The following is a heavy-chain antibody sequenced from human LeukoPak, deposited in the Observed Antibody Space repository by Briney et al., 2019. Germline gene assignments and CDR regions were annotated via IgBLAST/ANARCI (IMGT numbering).Heavy chain of an antibody. CDR3: ATTFRGVIITRLDY. CDR2: ISHDEKNK. J-gene: IGHJ4*02. CDR1: GFPFIGYA. Sequence: GGSLRLSFAASGFPFIGYAMNWFRRPPGKGLEGVQVISHDEKNKFYAESVKGRFTISRDNSKNTLFLEMNSLRPEDTAFYYCATTFRGVIITRLDYWGQGTLVTVSS. D-gene: IGHD3-10*01. V-gene: IGHV3-30*04.